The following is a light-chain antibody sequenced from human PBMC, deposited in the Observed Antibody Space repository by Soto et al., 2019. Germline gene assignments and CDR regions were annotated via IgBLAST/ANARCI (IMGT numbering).Light chain of an antibody. V-gene: IGLV1-40*01. CDR3: QSYDSSLSGSNWV. J-gene: IGLJ3*02. CDR2: ANT. Sequence: QSVLTQPPSVSGAPGQMFTISCTLSSSNIGTGYDVHWYQQLPGTAPKLLIYANTNRPSGVPDRFSGSKSGTSASLAITGLQAEDEADYYCQSYDSSLSGSNWVFGGGTKLTVL. CDR1: SSNIGTGYD.